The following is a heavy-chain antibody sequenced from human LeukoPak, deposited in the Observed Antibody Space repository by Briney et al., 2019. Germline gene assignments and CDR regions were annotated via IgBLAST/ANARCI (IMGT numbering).Heavy chain of an antibody. D-gene: IGHD6-19*01. CDR3: ARRFNSGWYYGN. Sequence: PSETLSLTCTVSGGSISSSSYYWGWIRQPPGKGLEWIGSIYYSGSTYYNPSPKSRVTISVDTSKNQFSLKLSSVTAADTAVYYCARRFNSGWYYGNWGQGTLVTVSS. CDR2: IYYSGST. J-gene: IGHJ4*02. V-gene: IGHV4-39*01. CDR1: GGSISSSSYY.